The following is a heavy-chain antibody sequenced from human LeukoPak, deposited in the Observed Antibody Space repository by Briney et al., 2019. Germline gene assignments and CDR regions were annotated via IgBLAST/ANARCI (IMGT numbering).Heavy chain of an antibody. CDR1: GGSFSGYY. D-gene: IGHD3-10*01. CDR2: INHSGST. J-gene: IGHJ6*03. Sequence: SETLSLTCAVYGGSFSGYYWSWIRQPPGKGLEWIGEINHSGSTNYNPSLKSRVTMSVDTSKNHFSLKVSSVTAADTAVYYCARETYRVGAGYYYYMDVWGKGTTVTISS. CDR3: ARETYRVGAGYYYYMDV. V-gene: IGHV4-34*01.